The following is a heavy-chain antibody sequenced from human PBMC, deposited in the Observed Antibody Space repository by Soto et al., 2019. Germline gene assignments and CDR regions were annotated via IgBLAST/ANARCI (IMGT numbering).Heavy chain of an antibody. D-gene: IGHD1-1*01. CDR2: ISAHNGNT. CDR1: GYTFTAYG. Sequence: QVHLVQSGAEVKKPGASVKVSCKGSGYTFTAYGIAWVRQAPGQGLEWVGWISAHNGNTEYAQKLQGRVTVTRDTSTSTAYMELRSLRSDDTAVYYCARGRYGDYWGQGALVTVSS. V-gene: IGHV1-18*01. J-gene: IGHJ4*02. CDR3: ARGRYGDY.